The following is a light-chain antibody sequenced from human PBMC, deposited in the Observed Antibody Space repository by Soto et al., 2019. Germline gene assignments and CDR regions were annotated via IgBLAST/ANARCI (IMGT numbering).Light chain of an antibody. CDR2: DVT. J-gene: IGLJ2*01. Sequence: QSALTQPASVSGSPGQSITISCTGTNSDVGGYNYVSWYQQHPGKAPKLMIYDVTNRPSGVSSRFSGSKSGNTASLTVSGLQAEDEADYYCSSYTSTTLVVFGGATKVTVL. CDR3: SSYTSTTLVV. CDR1: NSDVGGYNY. V-gene: IGLV2-14*01.